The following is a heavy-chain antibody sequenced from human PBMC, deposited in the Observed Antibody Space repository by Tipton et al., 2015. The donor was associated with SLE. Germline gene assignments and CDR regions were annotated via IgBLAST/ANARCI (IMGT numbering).Heavy chain of an antibody. D-gene: IGHD6-6*01. Sequence: LRLSCTVSGGSITSGSYFWSWIRQSPGKGLEWIGRMYYSGNSYNSPSLKSRLTISVDTSKNHFSLRLKSVTTADTAVYYCARASMSISSNNRYYYMDDWGNGPTVAVS. V-gene: IGHV4-39*07. CDR2: MYYSGNS. J-gene: IGHJ6*03. CDR1: GGSITSGSYF. CDR3: ARASMSISSNNRYYYMDD.